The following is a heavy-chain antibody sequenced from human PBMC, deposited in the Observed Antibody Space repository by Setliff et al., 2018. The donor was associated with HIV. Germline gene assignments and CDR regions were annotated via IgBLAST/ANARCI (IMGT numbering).Heavy chain of an antibody. CDR1: GYSFTDYY. Sequence: ASVKVSCKASGYSFTDYYFHWVRQAPGQGLEWMGWINPKFGGTLYAQNFRGRVTMTRDMSINTVYLELSSLRSDDTAVYYCARDLSTHWSGYSLGFWGPGTLVTVSS. J-gene: IGHJ4*02. CDR2: INPKFGGT. CDR3: ARDLSTHWSGYSLGF. V-gene: IGHV1-2*02. D-gene: IGHD3-3*01.